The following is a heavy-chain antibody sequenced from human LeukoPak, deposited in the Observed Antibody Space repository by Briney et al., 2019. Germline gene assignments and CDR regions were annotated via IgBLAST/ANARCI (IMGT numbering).Heavy chain of an antibody. Sequence: PGGSLRLSCAASGFTFSSYSMNWVRQAPGKGLEWVSSISSSSSYIYYADSVKGRFTISRDNAKNSLYLQMNSLRAEDTAVYYCAREAYCGGDRYPYNWFDPWGQGTLVTVSS. V-gene: IGHV3-21*01. CDR3: AREAYCGGDRYPYNWFDP. CDR1: GFTFSSYS. CDR2: ISSSSSYI. J-gene: IGHJ5*02. D-gene: IGHD2-21*02.